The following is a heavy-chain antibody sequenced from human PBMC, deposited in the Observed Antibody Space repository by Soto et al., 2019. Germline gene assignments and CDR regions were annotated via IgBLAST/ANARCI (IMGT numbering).Heavy chain of an antibody. CDR3: TRRWGSGNYFNWCCDL. D-gene: IGHD3-16*01. CDR2: IYGDDDK. V-gene: IGHV2-5*02. CDR1: GFSLRSSAVG. Sequence: QITLKESGPPLVKPTQTLTLTCTFSGFSLRSSAVGVGWIRQPPGEALEWLALIYGDDDKPSSPSLKSRFTITTHTCNSPVVFTMTNLDPLDTATYCWTRRWGSGNYFNWCCDLWGRGTLVTVSS. J-gene: IGHJ2*01.